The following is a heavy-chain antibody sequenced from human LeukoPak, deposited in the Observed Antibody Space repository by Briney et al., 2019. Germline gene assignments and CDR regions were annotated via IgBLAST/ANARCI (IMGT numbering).Heavy chain of an antibody. V-gene: IGHV3-23*01. Sequence: PGRSLRLSCAASGFTFSSYAMSWVRQAPGKGLEWVSAISGSGGSTYYADSVKGRFTISRDNSKNTLYLQMNSLRAEDTAVYYCAITLEDYYYGMDVWGQGTTVTVSS. J-gene: IGHJ6*02. CDR2: ISGSGGST. CDR1: GFTFSSYA. CDR3: AITLEDYYYGMDV.